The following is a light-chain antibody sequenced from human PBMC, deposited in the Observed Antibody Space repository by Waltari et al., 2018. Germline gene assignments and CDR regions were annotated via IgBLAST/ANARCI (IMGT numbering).Light chain of an antibody. V-gene: IGLV1-40*01. CDR3: QSYDSSLSGVV. CDR2: GSS. J-gene: IGLJ2*01. Sequence: QSVLTQPPSASGAPGQRVTISCTGSSSNIGAGYDVHWYQQLPGTAPKLLIYGSSNRPSGLPYRFSGAKSGTSASLAITGLQAEDEADYYCQSYDSSLSGVVFGGGTKLTVL. CDR1: SSNIGAGYD.